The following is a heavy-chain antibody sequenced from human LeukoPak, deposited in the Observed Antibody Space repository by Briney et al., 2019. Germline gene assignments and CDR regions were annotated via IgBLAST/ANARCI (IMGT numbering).Heavy chain of an antibody. CDR3: ARASVWGSYRYREGYYFDY. CDR1: GYTFTSYG. D-gene: IGHD3-16*02. CDR2: ISAYNGNT. V-gene: IGHV1-18*01. Sequence: ASVKVSCKASGYTFTSYGISWVRQAPGQGLEWMGWISAYNGNTNYALKLQGRVTMTTDTSTSTAYMELRSLRSDDTAVYYCARASVWGSYRYREGYYFDYWGQGTLVTVSS. J-gene: IGHJ4*02.